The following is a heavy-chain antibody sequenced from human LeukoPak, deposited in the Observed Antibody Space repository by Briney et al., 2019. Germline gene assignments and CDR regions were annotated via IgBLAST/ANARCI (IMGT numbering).Heavy chain of an antibody. J-gene: IGHJ3*02. D-gene: IGHD5-18*01. V-gene: IGHV3-49*04. Sequence: PGGSLRLSCTASGFTFGDYAMSWVRPAPGKGREWVGLIRSKGYGRTTEYAASVKGRFTISRDDSKSIAYLQMNSLKTDDTAVYYCTRTWRQQWNAFDIWGQGTMGTVSS. CDR3: TRTWRQQWNAFDI. CDR1: GFTFGDYA. CDR2: IRSKGYGRTT.